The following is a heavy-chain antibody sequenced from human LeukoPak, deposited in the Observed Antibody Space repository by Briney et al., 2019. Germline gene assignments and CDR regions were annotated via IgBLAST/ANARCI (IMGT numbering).Heavy chain of an antibody. J-gene: IGHJ4*02. V-gene: IGHV3-30-3*01. CDR2: ISSDGSNK. D-gene: IGHD1-1*01. CDR1: GFTFSTYS. CDR3: ARGVKYGTANYFDY. Sequence: PGGSLRLSCAASGFTFSTYSMHWVRQAPGKGLEWVAVISSDGSNKYYADSVKGRFTISRDNSKNTLDLQLNSLRAEDTAVYYCARGVKYGTANYFDYWGQGTLVTVSS.